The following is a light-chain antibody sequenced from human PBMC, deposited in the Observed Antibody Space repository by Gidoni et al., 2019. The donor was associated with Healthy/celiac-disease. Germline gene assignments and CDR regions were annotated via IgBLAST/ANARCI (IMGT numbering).Light chain of an antibody. J-gene: IGLJ2*01. V-gene: IGLV2-14*01. CDR1: SSDVGGYNY. CDR2: EVS. CDR3: SSYTSSSTLG. Sequence: QSALPQPASASGSPGQSITISCTGTSSDVGGYNYFSWYQQHPGKPPELMIYEVSDRPSGVPDRFSGSKSGNTASLTISGLQAEDEADYYCSSYTSSSTLGFGGGTKLTVL.